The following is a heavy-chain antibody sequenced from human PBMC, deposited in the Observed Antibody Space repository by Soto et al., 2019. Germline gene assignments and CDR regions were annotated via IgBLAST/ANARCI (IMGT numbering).Heavy chain of an antibody. CDR1: GYSFTSYW. V-gene: IGHV5-51*01. D-gene: IGHD2-2*01. CDR2: IYPDDSDI. CDR3: ARHAAYCGSTSCYLGF. J-gene: IGHJ4*02. Sequence: GESLKISCKGSGYSFTSYWIGWVRQMPGKGLEWMGIIYPDDSDIRYSPSFQGQVTISADKSISTAYLQWSSLKASDTAMYYCARHAAYCGSTSCYLGFWGQGTLVTVSS.